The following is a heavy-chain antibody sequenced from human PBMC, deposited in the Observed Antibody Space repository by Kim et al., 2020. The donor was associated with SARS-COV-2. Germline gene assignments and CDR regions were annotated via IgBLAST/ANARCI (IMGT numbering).Heavy chain of an antibody. V-gene: IGHV4-34*01. CDR3: ARGGAAAGTRYYYYYMDV. CDR1: GGSFSGYY. Sequence: SETLSLTCAVYGGSFSGYYWSWIRQPPGKGLEWIGEINHSGSTNYNPSLKSRVTISVDTSKNQFSLKLSSVTAADTAVYYCARGGAAAGTRYYYYYMDVWGKGTTVTVSS. D-gene: IGHD6-13*01. J-gene: IGHJ6*03. CDR2: INHSGST.